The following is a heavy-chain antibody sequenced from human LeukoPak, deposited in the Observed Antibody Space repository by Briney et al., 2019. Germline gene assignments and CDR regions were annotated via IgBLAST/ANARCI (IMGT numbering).Heavy chain of an antibody. CDR3: VRDRPHNWFDP. Sequence: ASVKVSCKASGCTFSGYYIHWMRQAPGQGLEWMGVIKPDSGDTNYAQKFQGRVTMTRDTSITTAYMELNRLTSDDTAVYYCVRDRPHNWFDPWGQGTLVTVSS. CDR2: IKPDSGDT. CDR1: GCTFSGYY. J-gene: IGHJ5*02. V-gene: IGHV1-2*02.